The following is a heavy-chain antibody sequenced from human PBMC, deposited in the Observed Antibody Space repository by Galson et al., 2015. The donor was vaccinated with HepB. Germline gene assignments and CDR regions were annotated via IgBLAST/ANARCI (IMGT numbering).Heavy chain of an antibody. Sequence: SVKVSCKASGYTFTSCAMNWVRQAPGQGLEWVGWINTNTGNPTYAQGFTGRFVFSLDTSVSTAYLQISSLKAEDTAVYYCARRSSIAARPLLNWFDPWGQGTLVTVSS. CDR3: ARRSSIAARPLLNWFDP. V-gene: IGHV7-4-1*02. D-gene: IGHD6-6*01. J-gene: IGHJ5*02. CDR2: INTNTGNP. CDR1: GYTFTSCA.